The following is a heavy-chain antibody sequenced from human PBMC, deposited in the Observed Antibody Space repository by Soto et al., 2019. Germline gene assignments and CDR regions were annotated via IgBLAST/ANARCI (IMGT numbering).Heavy chain of an antibody. CDR3: ATGLAVAGWVSNYYYYGMDV. J-gene: IGHJ6*02. V-gene: IGHV3-30-3*01. Sequence: QVQLVESGGGVVQPGRSLRLSCAASGFTFSSYAMHWVRQAPGKGLEWVAVISYDGSNKYYADSVKGRFTISRDNSKNTLYLQMNSLRAEDTAVYYCATGLAVAGWVSNYYYYGMDVWGQGTTVTVSS. CDR1: GFTFSSYA. D-gene: IGHD6-19*01. CDR2: ISYDGSNK.